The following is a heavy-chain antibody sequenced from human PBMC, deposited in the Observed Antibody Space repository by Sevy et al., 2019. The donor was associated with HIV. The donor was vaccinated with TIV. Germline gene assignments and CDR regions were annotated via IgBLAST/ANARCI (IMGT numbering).Heavy chain of an antibody. CDR1: GFTFRTYS. D-gene: IGHD3-3*01. CDR3: ASHFTIFGVVSGIDY. Sequence: GESLKISCAASGFTFRTYSMSWVRQAPGKGLEWLSSISDDSRYIYYSDSVKGRFTISRANTKNLLYLQINNLRVEDTAIYYCASHFTIFGVVSGIDYWGQGNLVTVSS. J-gene: IGHJ4*02. CDR2: ISDDSRYI. V-gene: IGHV3-21*04.